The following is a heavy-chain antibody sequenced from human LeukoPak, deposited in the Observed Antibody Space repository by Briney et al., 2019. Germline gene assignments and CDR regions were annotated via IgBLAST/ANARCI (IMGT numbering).Heavy chain of an antibody. V-gene: IGHV3-7*01. CDR3: ARLNYDFWSGVWEGYYMDV. D-gene: IGHD3-3*01. CDR2: INQDASEK. Sequence: GGSLRLSCAVTGLTFSGYWVTWVRQAPGKGLQWVANINQDASEKYYVDSVKGRFTISRDNAKNSLYLQVNSLRAEDTAVYYCARLNYDFWSGVWEGYYMDVWGKGTTVTVSS. CDR1: GLTFSGYW. J-gene: IGHJ6*03.